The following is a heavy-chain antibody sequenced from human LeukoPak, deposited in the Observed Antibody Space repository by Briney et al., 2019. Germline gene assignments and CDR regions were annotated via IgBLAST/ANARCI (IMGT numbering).Heavy chain of an antibody. Sequence: GRSLRLSCAASGFTFSSYGMHWVRQAPGKGLEWVAVIWYDGSNKYYADSVKGRFTISRDNSKNTLYLQMNSLRAEDTAVYYCAREGQTAMVYSGMDVWGQGTTVTVSS. D-gene: IGHD5-18*01. CDR2: IWYDGSNK. CDR3: AREGQTAMVYSGMDV. CDR1: GFTFSSYG. J-gene: IGHJ6*02. V-gene: IGHV3-33*01.